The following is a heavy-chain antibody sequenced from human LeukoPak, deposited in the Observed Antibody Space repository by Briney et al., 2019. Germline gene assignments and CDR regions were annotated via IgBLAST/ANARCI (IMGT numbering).Heavy chain of an antibody. D-gene: IGHD6-13*01. CDR2: ISGYNGNT. Sequence: GASVKVSCKASGYTFTSYGISWVRQAPGQGLEWMGWISGYNGNTNYAQNFQGRVTMTTDTSTSTTYMEVRSLRSDDTAVYYCARDTGITAAVGGFWGQGTLVTASS. CDR3: ARDTGITAAVGGF. V-gene: IGHV1-18*01. CDR1: GYTFTSYG. J-gene: IGHJ4*02.